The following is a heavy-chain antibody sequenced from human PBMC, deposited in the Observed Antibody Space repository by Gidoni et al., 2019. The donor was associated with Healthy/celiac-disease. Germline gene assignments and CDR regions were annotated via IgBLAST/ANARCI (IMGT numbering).Heavy chain of an antibody. D-gene: IGHD3-3*01. V-gene: IGHV4-4*07. J-gene: IGHJ3*02. CDR2: IYTSGST. Sequence: QVQLQESCPGLVKPSETLSLTCTVAGGSNSSYYWSWIRQPAGKGLEWIGRIYTSGSTNYNPSLKSRVTMSVDTSKNQFSLKLSSVTAADTAVYYCARDPSYDRDDAFDIWGQGTMVTVSS. CDR1: GGSNSSYY. CDR3: ARDPSYDRDDAFDI.